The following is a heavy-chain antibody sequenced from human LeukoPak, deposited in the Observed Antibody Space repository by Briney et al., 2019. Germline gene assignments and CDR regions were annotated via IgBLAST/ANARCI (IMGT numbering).Heavy chain of an antibody. CDR3: ARSGQSVNYYDSSGYHIDAFDI. J-gene: IGHJ3*02. V-gene: IGHV1-46*03. Sequence: GASVKVSCKASGYTFTSYYMHWVRQAPGQGLEWMGIINPSGGSTSYAQKFQGRVTMTRDTSTSTVYVELSSLRSEDTAVYYCARSGQSVNYYDSSGYHIDAFDIWGQGTMVTVSS. CDR2: INPSGGST. D-gene: IGHD3-22*01. CDR1: GYTFTSYY.